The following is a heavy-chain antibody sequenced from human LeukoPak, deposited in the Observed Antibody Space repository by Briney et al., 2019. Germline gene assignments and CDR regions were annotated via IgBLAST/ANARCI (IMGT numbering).Heavy chain of an antibody. D-gene: IGHD4-17*01. Sequence: GGSLRLSCAASGFTVSSNYMSWVRQAPGKGLEWVSVIYSGGSTYYADSVKGRFTISRDNSKNTLYLQMNSLRAEDTAVYYCARGGGYGDYVLGNVDYFDYWGQGTLVTVSS. CDR3: ARGGGYGDYVLGNVDYFDY. CDR1: GFTVSSNY. CDR2: IYSGGST. J-gene: IGHJ4*02. V-gene: IGHV3-66*01.